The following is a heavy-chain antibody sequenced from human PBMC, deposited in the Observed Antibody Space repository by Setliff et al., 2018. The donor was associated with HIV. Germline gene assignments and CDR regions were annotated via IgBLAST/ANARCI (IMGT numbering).Heavy chain of an antibody. V-gene: IGHV1-69*05. CDR1: GGTFSNYA. J-gene: IGHJ4*02. D-gene: IGHD5-18*01. CDR3: ARRQVVGYTYSGIEL. CDR2: IIPLFGTA. Sequence: SVKVSCKASGGTFSNYAFSWVRQAPGQGLEWMGGIIPLFGTANYAQNFQGRVSITTDESTSTTYMELSSLRSDDTAVYYCARRQVVGYTYSGIELWGQGTLVTVSS.